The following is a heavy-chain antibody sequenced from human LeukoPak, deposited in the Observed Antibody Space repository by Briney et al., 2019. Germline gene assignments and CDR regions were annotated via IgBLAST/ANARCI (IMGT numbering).Heavy chain of an antibody. V-gene: IGHV1-69*13. J-gene: IGHJ4*02. Sequence: GASVKVSCKASGGTFSSYAISWVRQAPGQGLEWMGGIIPIFGTANYAQKFQGRVTITADESTSTAYMELSSLRSEDTAVYYCARVFALKYYYDSSGYYQAFDYWGQGTLVTVSS. D-gene: IGHD3-22*01. CDR1: GGTFSSYA. CDR3: ARVFALKYYYDSSGYYQAFDY. CDR2: IIPIFGTA.